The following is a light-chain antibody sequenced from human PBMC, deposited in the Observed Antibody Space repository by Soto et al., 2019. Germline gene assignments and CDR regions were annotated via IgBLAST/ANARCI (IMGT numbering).Light chain of an antibody. J-gene: IGLJ2*01. CDR2: LNSDGSH. CDR1: SGHSSYA. CDR3: QTWGTGGV. Sequence: QPVLTQSPSASASLGASVKLTCILSSGHSSYAIAWHQQQPEKGPRYLMKLNSDGSHRKGDGIPDRFSGSSSGAERYLTISSLQSEDEADYYCQTWGTGGVFGGGTQLTVL. V-gene: IGLV4-69*01.